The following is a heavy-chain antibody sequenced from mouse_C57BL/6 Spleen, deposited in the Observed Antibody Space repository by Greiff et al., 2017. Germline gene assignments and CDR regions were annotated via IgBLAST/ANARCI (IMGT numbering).Heavy chain of an antibody. CDR1: GFTFSSYT. CDR2: ISGGGGNT. J-gene: IGHJ1*03. CDR3: ARQTHYGSSSYWYFDV. V-gene: IGHV5-9*01. Sequence: DVKLVESGGGLVKPGGSLKLSCAASGFTFSSYTMSWVRQTPEKRLEWVATISGGGGNTYYPDSVKGRFTISRDNAKNTLYLQMSRLRSEDTALYYCARQTHYGSSSYWYFDVWGTGTTVTVSS. D-gene: IGHD1-1*01.